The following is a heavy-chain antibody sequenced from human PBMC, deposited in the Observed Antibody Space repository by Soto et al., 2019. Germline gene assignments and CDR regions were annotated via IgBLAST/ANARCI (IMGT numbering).Heavy chain of an antibody. CDR3: AREHYHTVPQFKDY. Sequence: QVQLVQSGAEVKKPGASVKVSCKASGYPFTSYGISWVRQAPGQGLEWMGWISAFNGYTNYAQNLQGRVTMTADTSTSTAYMELRSLRSDDTAVYYCAREHYHTVPQFKDYWGQGTLVTVSS. D-gene: IGHD3-3*01. J-gene: IGHJ4*02. CDR1: GYPFTSYG. V-gene: IGHV1-18*01. CDR2: ISAFNGYT.